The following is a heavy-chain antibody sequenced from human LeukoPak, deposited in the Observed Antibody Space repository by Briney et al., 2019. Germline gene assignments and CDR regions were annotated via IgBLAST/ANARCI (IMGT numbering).Heavy chain of an antibody. CDR2: IYYSGST. CDR3: ARERAGNYYDSSGYAFDI. J-gene: IGHJ3*02. CDR1: GGSFSSGGYY. V-gene: IGHV4-31*03. D-gene: IGHD3-22*01. Sequence: SETLSLTCTVSGGSFSSGGYYWSWIRQLPGKGLEWIGSIYYSGSTYYNPSLKSRVTILVDTSKNQFSLKLSSVTAADTAVYYCARERAGNYYDSSGYAFDIWGQGTMVTVSS.